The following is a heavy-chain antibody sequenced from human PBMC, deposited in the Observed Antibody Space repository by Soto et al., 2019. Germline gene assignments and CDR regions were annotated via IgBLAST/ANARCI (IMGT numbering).Heavy chain of an antibody. CDR1: GFTFSSYG. CDR3: ARATYFYDSSGYSGYGLDV. J-gene: IGHJ6*02. CDR2: IWYDGSKK. V-gene: IGHV3-33*01. Sequence: GGSLRLSCVASGFTFSSYGMHWVRQAPGKGLEWVAVIWYDGSKKYYADSVKGRFTVSRDNSENTLYVQINSLRAEDTAVYYCARATYFYDSSGYSGYGLDVWGQGTTVTVSS. D-gene: IGHD3-22*01.